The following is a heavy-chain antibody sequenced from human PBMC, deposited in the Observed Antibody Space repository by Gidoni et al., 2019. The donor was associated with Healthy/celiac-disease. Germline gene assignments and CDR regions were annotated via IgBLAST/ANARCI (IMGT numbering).Heavy chain of an antibody. J-gene: IGHJ1*01. V-gene: IGHV3-43*01. CDR1: GFTFDYYT. CDR3: AKDVSKYYYDSSGYYLQYFQH. D-gene: IGHD3-22*01. CDR2: IRWEGGSI. Sequence: EVQLVESGRVVVQPGVSMRLSCASSGFTFDYYTLHCFRQAQGKGLEWVAIIRWEGGSIYYAESVKGRFTISRENRKNSLYRQMNRLRTEDTALYYCAKDVSKYYYDSSGYYLQYFQHWGQGTLVTVSS.